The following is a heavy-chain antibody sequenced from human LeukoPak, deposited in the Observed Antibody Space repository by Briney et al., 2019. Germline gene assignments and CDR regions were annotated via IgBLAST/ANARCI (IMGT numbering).Heavy chain of an antibody. D-gene: IGHD3-9*01. V-gene: IGHV3-53*04. CDR3: ASTRVTIQETTQN. Sequence: GGSLRLSCAASGVTISGNYMTWIRQAPGKGLEWVSVIYGGGSTYYADSVKGRFTISRHDSANPVYLQMDSLRPEDSAVYYCASTRVTIQETTQNWGQGTLVTVSS. CDR1: GVTISGNY. J-gene: IGHJ4*02. CDR2: IYGGGST.